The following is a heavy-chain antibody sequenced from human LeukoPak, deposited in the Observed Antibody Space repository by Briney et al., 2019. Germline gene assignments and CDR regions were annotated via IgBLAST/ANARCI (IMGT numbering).Heavy chain of an antibody. V-gene: IGHV1-8*02. Sequence: ASVKVSCKASGGTFSSYAISWVRQAPGQGLEWMGWMNPNSGNTGYAQKFQGRVTMTRNTSISTAYMELSSLRSEDTAVYYCARGNIAAAGSNYNWFDPWGQGTLVTVSS. CDR2: MNPNSGNT. CDR1: GGTFSSYA. J-gene: IGHJ5*02. CDR3: ARGNIAAAGSNYNWFDP. D-gene: IGHD6-13*01.